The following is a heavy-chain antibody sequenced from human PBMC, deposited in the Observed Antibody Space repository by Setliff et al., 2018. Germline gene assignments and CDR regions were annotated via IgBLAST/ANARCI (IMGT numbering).Heavy chain of an antibody. CDR1: GGTFSSYA. J-gene: IGHJ3*02. Sequence: SVKVSCKASGGTFSSYAISWVRQAPGQGLEWTGGIISILGIANYAQKFQGRVTITADESTSTAYMELSSLRSEDTAVYYCARSSLLSEQQSDAFDIWGQGTMVTVSS. V-gene: IGHV1-69*10. CDR2: IISILGIA. CDR3: ARSSLLSEQQSDAFDI. D-gene: IGHD6-13*01.